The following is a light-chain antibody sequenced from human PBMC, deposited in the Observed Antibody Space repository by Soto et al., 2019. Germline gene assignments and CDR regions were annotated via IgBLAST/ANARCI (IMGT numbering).Light chain of an antibody. Sequence: QCVLTQPPSVSAAPGQKVTISCSGSSVRIGNSYVSSYQQLPGTAPKLLIYDNNKRPSGIPDRFSGSKSGTSATLGITGLQTGDEADYYCGTWDSSLSAAVFGGGTQLTVL. CDR3: GTWDSSLSAAV. J-gene: IGLJ7*01. CDR1: SVRIGNSY. CDR2: DNN. V-gene: IGLV1-51*01.